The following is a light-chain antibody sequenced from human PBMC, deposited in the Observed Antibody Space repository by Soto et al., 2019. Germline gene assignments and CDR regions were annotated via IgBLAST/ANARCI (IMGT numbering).Light chain of an antibody. Sequence: QSVLTQPPSASGTPGQRVTISCSGSSSNIGSNYVYWYQQLPGTAPKLLIYRNNQRPSGVPDRFSGSKSGTSASLAISGLRSEDEADDYCAAWDDSLSASVVFGGGTKVTVL. CDR1: SSNIGSNY. CDR2: RNN. J-gene: IGLJ2*01. V-gene: IGLV1-47*01. CDR3: AAWDDSLSASVV.